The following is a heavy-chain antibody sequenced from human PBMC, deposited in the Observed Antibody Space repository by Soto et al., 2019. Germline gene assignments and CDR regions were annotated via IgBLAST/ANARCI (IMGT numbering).Heavy chain of an antibody. CDR3: ARDQGGEFLEGSGMDV. CDR2: IYYSGET. CDR1: GDSISRYY. J-gene: IGHJ6*02. V-gene: IGHV4-59*01. D-gene: IGHD3-10*01. Sequence: QVQLQESGPGLVKPSETLSLTCTVSGDSISRYYWSWIRLSPVKGLEWIGYIYYSGETNYNPSVKSRVTISVDRTKNQFSLKLSSVTAADTAVYYCARDQGGEFLEGSGMDVWGQGTTVTVSS.